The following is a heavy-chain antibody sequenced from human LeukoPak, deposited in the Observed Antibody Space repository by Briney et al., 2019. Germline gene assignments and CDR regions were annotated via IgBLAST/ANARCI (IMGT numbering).Heavy chain of an antibody. D-gene: IGHD3-3*01. CDR2: ISAYNGNT. CDR1: GYTFTSYG. V-gene: IGHV1-18*01. J-gene: IGHJ4*02. Sequence: ASVKVSCKASGYTFTSYGISWVRQAPGQGLEWMGWISAYNGNTNYAQKLQGRVTITTDTSTSTAYMELRSLRSDNTAVYYCARDPPGTDFWSGYRYFDYWGQGTLVTVSS. CDR3: ARDPPGTDFWSGYRYFDY.